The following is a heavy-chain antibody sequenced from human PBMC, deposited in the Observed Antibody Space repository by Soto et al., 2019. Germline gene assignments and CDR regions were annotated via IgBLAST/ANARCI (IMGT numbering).Heavy chain of an antibody. CDR3: ARVYLGDSSGYYYSYYYYGMDV. CDR1: GYTFTIYG. D-gene: IGHD3-22*01. J-gene: IGHJ6*02. CDR2: ISAYNGNT. Sequence: ASVKVSCKASGYTFTIYGINWVRQAPGQGLEWMGWISAYNGNTNYAQKLQGIVTMTTDTSTSTAYMELRSLRSDDTAVYYCARVYLGDSSGYYYSYYYYGMDVWGQGTTVTVSS. V-gene: IGHV1-18*01.